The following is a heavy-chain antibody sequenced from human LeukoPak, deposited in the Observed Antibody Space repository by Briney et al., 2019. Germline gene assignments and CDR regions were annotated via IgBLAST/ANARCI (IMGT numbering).Heavy chain of an antibody. CDR2: ISSSGSTI. V-gene: IGHV3-11*01. J-gene: IGHJ4*02. Sequence: GGSLRLSCAASGFTFSDYYMSWIRQAPGKGLEWVSYISSSGSTIYYADSVKGRFTISRDNAKNSLYLQMSSLSAEDTAVYYFARDGDGYTETIDYWGQGTLVTVSS. CDR1: GFTFSDYY. CDR3: ARDGDGYTETIDY. D-gene: IGHD5-24*01.